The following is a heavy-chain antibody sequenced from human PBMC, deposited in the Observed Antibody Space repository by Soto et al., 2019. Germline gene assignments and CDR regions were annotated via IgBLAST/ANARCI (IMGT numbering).Heavy chain of an antibody. CDR2: ISAYNGNT. Sequence: GASVKVSCKASGYTFTSYGISWVRQAPGQGLEWMGWISAYNGNTNYAQKLQGRVTMTTDTSTSTAYMELRSLRSDDTAVYYCARDIYLLPHDAFDIWGQGTMVTVSS. J-gene: IGHJ3*02. CDR3: ARDIYLLPHDAFDI. V-gene: IGHV1-18*01. CDR1: GYTFTSYG.